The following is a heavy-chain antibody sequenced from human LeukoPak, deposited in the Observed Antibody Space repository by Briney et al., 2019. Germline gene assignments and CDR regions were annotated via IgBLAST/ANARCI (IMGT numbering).Heavy chain of an antibody. D-gene: IGHD4-17*01. J-gene: IGHJ4*02. CDR2: ISAYNGNT. CDR1: GYTFTSYG. V-gene: IGHV1-18*01. CDR3: ARISYGDYGYPYDY. Sequence: ASVKVSCKASGYTFTSYGISWVRQAPGQGLEWMGWISAYNGNTNYAQKLQGRVTMTTDTYTSTAYMELSSLRSEDTAVYYCARISYGDYGYPYDYWGQGTLVTVSS.